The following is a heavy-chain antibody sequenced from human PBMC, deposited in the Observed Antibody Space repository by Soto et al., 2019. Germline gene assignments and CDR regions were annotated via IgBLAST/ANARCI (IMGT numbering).Heavy chain of an antibody. V-gene: IGHV4-61*01. CDR1: GGSVSSGSYY. Sequence: SETLSLTCTVSGGSVSSGSYYWSWIRQPPGKGLEWIGYIYYSGSTNYNPSLKSRVTISVDTSKNQFSLKLSSVTAADTAVYYCARGPAGSYLVDIWGQGTMVTVS. D-gene: IGHD3-10*01. CDR2: IYYSGST. CDR3: ARGPAGSYLVDI. J-gene: IGHJ3*02.